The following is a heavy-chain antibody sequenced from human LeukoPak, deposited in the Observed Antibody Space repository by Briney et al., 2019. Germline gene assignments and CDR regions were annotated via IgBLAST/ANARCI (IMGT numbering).Heavy chain of an antibody. D-gene: IGHD2-15*01. CDR1: GGSISSYH. V-gene: IGHV4-59*12. CDR2: IYSSGST. Sequence: SETLSLTCTVSGGSISSYHWSWIRQPPGKGLESIGYIYSSGSTHYNPSLKSRVTISVDTSKNQFSLKLSSVTAADTAVYYCARGRRIVVVLGATRTHRDYYMDVWGKGTTATVSS. CDR3: ARGRRIVVVLGATRTHRDYYMDV. J-gene: IGHJ6*03.